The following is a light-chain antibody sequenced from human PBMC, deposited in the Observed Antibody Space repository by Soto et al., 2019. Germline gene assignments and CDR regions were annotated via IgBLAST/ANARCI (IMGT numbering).Light chain of an antibody. CDR1: QSIGSY. CDR3: QQYYSFPLT. V-gene: IGKV1-39*01. CDR2: AAS. J-gene: IGKJ4*01. Sequence: DIQMTQSPSSLSASVGDRVTITCRASQSIGSYLNWYHQTPGKAPELLIYAASTLQSGVPSRFSGSGSGTDFTLTISCLQSEDFATYYCQQYYSFPLTFGGGTKVDIK.